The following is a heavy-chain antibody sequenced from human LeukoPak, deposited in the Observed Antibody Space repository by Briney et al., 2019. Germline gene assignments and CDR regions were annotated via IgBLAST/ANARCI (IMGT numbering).Heavy chain of an antibody. J-gene: IGHJ4*02. V-gene: IGHV1-8*02. Sequence: GASVKVSCKASGYTFTGYYMHWVRQAPGQGLEWMGWMNPNSGNTGYAQKFQGRVTMTRNTSISTAYMELSSLRSEDTAVYYCARSRRGYSGFHFDYWGQGTLVTVSS. CDR2: MNPNSGNT. D-gene: IGHD5-12*01. CDR3: ARSRRGYSGFHFDY. CDR1: GYTFTGYY.